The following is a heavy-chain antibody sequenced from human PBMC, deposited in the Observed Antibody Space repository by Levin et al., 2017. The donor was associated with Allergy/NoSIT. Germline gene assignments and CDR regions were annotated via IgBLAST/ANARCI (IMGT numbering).Heavy chain of an antibody. CDR3: ASWAMYHYDRSAFDYFYYAMDV. D-gene: IGHD3-22*01. V-gene: IGHV3-21*01. J-gene: IGHJ6*02. Sequence: PSQTLSLTCAASGILFSSYDMNWVRQAPGKGLEWVSSISAGGNYIYYADSVTGRFTISRDNAKNSLFLQMNSLRAEDTAVYYCASWAMYHYDRSAFDYFYYAMDVWGQGTTVTVSS. CDR1: GILFSSYD. CDR2: ISAGGNYI.